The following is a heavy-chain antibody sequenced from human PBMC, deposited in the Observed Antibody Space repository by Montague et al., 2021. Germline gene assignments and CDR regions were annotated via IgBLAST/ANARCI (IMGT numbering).Heavy chain of an antibody. V-gene: IGHV4-59*01. D-gene: IGHD1-14*01. CDR1: GASISDYY. J-gene: IGHJ6*02. CDR3: AVMNPHYYDGMDV. CDR2: IYYSRRT. Sequence: SETLSLTCSVSGASISDYYWSWIWQPPGKGLERIGYIYYSRRTNYNLSLKSRVPISVDTSKNQISLKLSPATAADTAFYYCAVMNPHYYDGMDVWGQGTTVTVSS.